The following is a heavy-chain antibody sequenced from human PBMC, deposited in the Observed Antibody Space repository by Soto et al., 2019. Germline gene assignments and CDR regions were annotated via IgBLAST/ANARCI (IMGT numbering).Heavy chain of an antibody. V-gene: IGHV2-5*02. CDR3: AHQNYDFWSGYYTANNWFDP. CDR1: GFSLSTSGVG. J-gene: IGHJ5*02. Sequence: QITLKESGPPLVKPTQTLTLTCTFSGFSLSTSGVGVGWIRQPPGKALEWLALIYWDDDKRYSPSLKSRLTITKDTSKNQVVLTMTNMDPVDTATYYCAHQNYDFWSGYYTANNWFDPWGQGTLVTVSS. D-gene: IGHD3-3*01. CDR2: IYWDDDK.